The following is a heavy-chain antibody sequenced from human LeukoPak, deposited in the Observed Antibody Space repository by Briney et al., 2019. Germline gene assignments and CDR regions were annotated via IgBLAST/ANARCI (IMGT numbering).Heavy chain of an antibody. CDR3: ARRRSGSSDY. V-gene: IGHV1-69*05. CDR1: GGTFTSYA. J-gene: IGHJ4*02. Sequence: GASVKVSCKASGGTFTSYAISWVRQAPGQGLEWMGGIIPIFGTANYAQKFQGRVTMTTDTSTSTAYMELRSLRSDNTAVYYCARRRSGSSDYWGQGTLVTVSS. CDR2: IIPIFGTA. D-gene: IGHD1-26*01.